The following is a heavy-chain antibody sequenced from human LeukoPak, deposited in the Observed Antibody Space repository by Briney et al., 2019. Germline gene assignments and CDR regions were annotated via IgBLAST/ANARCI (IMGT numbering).Heavy chain of an antibody. V-gene: IGHV4-34*01. D-gene: IGHD3-9*01. CDR3: ARGMSGLVS. CDR2: INHSGST. J-gene: IGHJ5*02. Sequence: SETLSLTCAVYGGSFSGYYWSWIRQPPGKGLEWIGEINHSGSTNYNPSLKSRVTISVDTSRNQFSLKLSSVTAADTAVYYCARGMSGLVSWGQGTLVTVSS. CDR1: GGSFSGYY.